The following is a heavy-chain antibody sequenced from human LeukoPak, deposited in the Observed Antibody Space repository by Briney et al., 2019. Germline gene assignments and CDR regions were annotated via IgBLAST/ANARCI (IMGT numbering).Heavy chain of an antibody. V-gene: IGHV3-23*01. CDR3: ASYQLRPKTPGIAAAGTIDY. Sequence: GGSLRLSCAASGFTFSSYAMSWVRQAPGKGLEWVSAISGSGGSTYYADSVKGRFTISGDNSKNTLYLQMNSLRAEDTAVYYCASYQLRPKTPGIAAAGTIDYWGQGTLVTVSS. CDR2: ISGSGGST. J-gene: IGHJ4*02. D-gene: IGHD6-13*01. CDR1: GFTFSSYA.